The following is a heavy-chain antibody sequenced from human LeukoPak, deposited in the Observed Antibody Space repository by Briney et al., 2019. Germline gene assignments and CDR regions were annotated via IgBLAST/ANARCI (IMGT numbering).Heavy chain of an antibody. J-gene: IGHJ4*02. Sequence: GASVKVSCKASGYTSTGYYMHWVRQAPGQGLEWMGWINPNSGGTNYAQKFQGRVTMTRDTSISTAYMELSRLRSDDTAVYYCARVGGITMVRGVLIYWGQGTLVTVSS. CDR3: ARVGGITMVRGVLIY. D-gene: IGHD3-10*01. CDR1: GYTSTGYY. CDR2: INPNSGGT. V-gene: IGHV1-2*02.